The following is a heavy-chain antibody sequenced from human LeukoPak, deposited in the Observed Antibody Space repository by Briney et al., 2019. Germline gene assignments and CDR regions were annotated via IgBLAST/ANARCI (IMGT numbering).Heavy chain of an antibody. CDR3: ARGEVEMATITYLDY. CDR2: IIPIFGTA. CDR1: GGTFSSYA. D-gene: IGHD5-24*01. Sequence: GSSVKVSCKASGGTFSSYAISWVRQAPGQGLEWMGGIIPIFGTANYAQKFQGRVTITTDESTSTAYMELSSLRSEGTAVYYCARGEVEMATITYLDYWGQGTLVTVSS. J-gene: IGHJ4*02. V-gene: IGHV1-69*05.